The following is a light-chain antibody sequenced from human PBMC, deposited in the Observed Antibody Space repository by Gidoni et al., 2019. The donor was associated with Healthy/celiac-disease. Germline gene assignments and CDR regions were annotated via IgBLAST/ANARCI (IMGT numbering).Light chain of an antibody. Sequence: DIQMTQSPSTLSASVGDRVTITCRASQSISSWLAWYQQKPGKAPKLLIYKASSLESGVPSRFSGSGSGTEFTLTIISLQPDDFATYYCQQYNSYPLVFGQGTKLEIK. J-gene: IGKJ2*01. CDR3: QQYNSYPLV. V-gene: IGKV1-5*03. CDR1: QSISSW. CDR2: KAS.